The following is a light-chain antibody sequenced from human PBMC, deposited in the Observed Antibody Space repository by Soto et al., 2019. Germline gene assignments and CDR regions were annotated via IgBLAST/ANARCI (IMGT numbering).Light chain of an antibody. CDR1: SSNIGNNY. CDR2: ENN. V-gene: IGLV1-51*02. CDR3: GTWYSSLSAGVV. Sequence: QSVLTQPPSVSAAPGQTVTISCSGSSSNIGNNYVSWYQQLPGTAPNLLIFENNKRPSGIPDRFSGSKSGPSATLGITGLQTGDEADYYCGTWYSSLSAGVVFGGGTKLTVL. J-gene: IGLJ2*01.